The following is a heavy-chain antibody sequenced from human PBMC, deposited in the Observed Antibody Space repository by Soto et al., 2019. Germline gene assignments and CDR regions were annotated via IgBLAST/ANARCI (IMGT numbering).Heavy chain of an antibody. Sequence: EASVKVSCKASGGTFSSYAISWVRQAPGQGLEWMGGIIPIFGTANYAQKFQGRVTITADESTSTAYMELSSLRSEDTAVYYCARGVTTVVTRFDYWGQGTLVTVSS. CDR2: IIPIFGTA. D-gene: IGHD4-17*01. J-gene: IGHJ4*02. CDR3: ARGVTTVVTRFDY. V-gene: IGHV1-69*13. CDR1: GGTFSSYA.